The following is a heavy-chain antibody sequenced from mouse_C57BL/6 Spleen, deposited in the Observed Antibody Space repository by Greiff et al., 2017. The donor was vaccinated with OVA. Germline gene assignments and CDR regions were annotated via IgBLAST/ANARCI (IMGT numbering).Heavy chain of an antibody. CDR3: AREYYGGMAWFAY. Sequence: EVQLQQSGPELVKPGASVKISCKASGYTFTDYYMNWVKQSPGKSLEWIGDINPNNGGTSYNQKFKGKATLTVDTSSSTAYMELRSLTSEDAAVYYCAREYYGGMAWFAYWGQGTLVTVSA. CDR2: INPNNGGT. D-gene: IGHD1-1*01. CDR1: GYTFTDYY. V-gene: IGHV1-26*01. J-gene: IGHJ3*01.